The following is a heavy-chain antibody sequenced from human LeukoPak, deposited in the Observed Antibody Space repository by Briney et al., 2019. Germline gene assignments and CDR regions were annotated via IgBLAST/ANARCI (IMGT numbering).Heavy chain of an antibody. CDR2: IRPDGGER. Sequence: GGSLRLSCAASGFTFSNYWMSWVRQAPGKGLEWVANIRPDGGERNYVDSVKGRFTISRDNGKNSLYLQMHSLRAEDTAVYYCARDVVGALDYWGQGTLVTVSS. CDR3: ARDVVGALDY. V-gene: IGHV3-7*01. D-gene: IGHD1-26*01. J-gene: IGHJ4*02. CDR1: GFTFSNYW.